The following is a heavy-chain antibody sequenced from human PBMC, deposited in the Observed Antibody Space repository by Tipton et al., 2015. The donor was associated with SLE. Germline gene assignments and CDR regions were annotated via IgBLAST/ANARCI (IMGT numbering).Heavy chain of an antibody. V-gene: IGHV3-74*01. D-gene: IGHD6-13*01. CDR2: IDSDGSST. CDR3: ARVGSRYAKYFQH. CDR1: GFTFSSYW. Sequence: SLRLSCAASGFTFSSYWMHWVRQARGKGLVWVSRIDSDGSSTSYADSVKGRFTISRDNAKNTLYLQMNSLRAEDTAVYYCARVGSRYAKYFQHWGQGTLVTVSS. J-gene: IGHJ1*01.